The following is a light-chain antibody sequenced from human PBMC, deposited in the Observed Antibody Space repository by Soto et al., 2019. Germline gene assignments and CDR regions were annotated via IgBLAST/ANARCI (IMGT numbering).Light chain of an antibody. Sequence: TQSPGTLSVSPGAGATLSCRASQSVGSNLAWYQQKPGQTPRVLIYGASTRAIGVPARFSGSGFGTEFTLTISSLQPEDFATYSCQQLNSYPWTFAQGTKVAIK. CDR1: QSVGSN. CDR3: QQLNSYPWT. V-gene: IGKV3-15*01. CDR2: GAS. J-gene: IGKJ1*01.